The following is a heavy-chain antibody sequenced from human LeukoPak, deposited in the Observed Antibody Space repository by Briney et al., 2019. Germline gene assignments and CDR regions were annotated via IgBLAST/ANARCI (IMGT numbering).Heavy chain of an antibody. V-gene: IGHV1-8*03. CDR3: ARAHGEGLRIQYNWFDP. D-gene: IGHD5-12*01. J-gene: IGHJ5*02. Sequence: ASVKVSCKASGYTFTRYDINWVRQATGQGLEWMGWMNPNSGNTGYAQKFQGRVTITADESTSTAYMELSSLRSEDTAVYYCARAHGEGLRIQYNWFDPWGQGTLVTVSS. CDR1: GYTFTRYD. CDR2: MNPNSGNT.